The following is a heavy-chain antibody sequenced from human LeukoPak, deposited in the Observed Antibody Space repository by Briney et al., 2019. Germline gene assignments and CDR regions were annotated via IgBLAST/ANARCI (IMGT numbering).Heavy chain of an antibody. CDR1: GGSISSSSYY. CDR2: IYYSGST. CDR3: ARGTPYSSGWYPFDY. J-gene: IGHJ4*02. V-gene: IGHV4-39*01. D-gene: IGHD6-19*01. Sequence: SETLSLTCTVSGGSISSSSYYWGWIRQPPGKGLEWIGSIYYSGSTYYNPSLKSRVTISVDTSKNQFSLKLSSVTAADTAVYYCARGTPYSSGWYPFDYWGQGTLVTVSS.